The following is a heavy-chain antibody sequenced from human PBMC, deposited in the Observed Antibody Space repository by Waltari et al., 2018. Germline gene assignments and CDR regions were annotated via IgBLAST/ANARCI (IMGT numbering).Heavy chain of an antibody. Sequence: QVQLQESGPGLVKPSETLSLTCTVSGGSISGHYWSWIRQSPEKGLEWVGYIHYTGNTTYNPSLKSRATISIDTSKNQFSLKVKSVTAADTAIYYCARVGISRFGGGNWSQGTLVTVSS. V-gene: IGHV4-59*11. D-gene: IGHD3-16*01. CDR1: GGSISGHY. CDR3: ARVGISRFGGGN. CDR2: IHYTGNT. J-gene: IGHJ4*02.